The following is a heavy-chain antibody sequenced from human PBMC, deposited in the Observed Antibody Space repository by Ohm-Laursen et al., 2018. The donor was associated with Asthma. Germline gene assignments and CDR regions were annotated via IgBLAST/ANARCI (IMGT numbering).Heavy chain of an antibody. CDR2: INPLGYEK. V-gene: IGHV3-7*01. CDR1: GVAFTDSW. J-gene: IGHJ4*02. Sequence: GSLRLSCAASGVAFTDSWMSWVRQLPGGSLEWVAKINPLGYEKYYMDSVRGRFTVSRDNAKNSLFLQMDSLRAEDTAVYYCARDEVVGATVSLSYYFDYWGQGTLVTVSS. D-gene: IGHD1-26*01. CDR3: ARDEVVGATVSLSYYFDY.